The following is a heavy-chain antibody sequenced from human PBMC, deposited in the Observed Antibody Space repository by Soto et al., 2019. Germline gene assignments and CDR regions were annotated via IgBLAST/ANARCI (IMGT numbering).Heavy chain of an antibody. D-gene: IGHD3-9*01. CDR2: INPSGGST. CDR3: AREGTGYSAFDI. J-gene: IGHJ3*02. V-gene: IGHV1-46*01. CDR1: GYTFTSYY. Sequence: ASVKVSCKASGYTFTSYYMHWVRQAPGQGLEWMGIINPSGGSTSYAQKFQGRVTMTRDTSTSTVYMDLSRLTSDDTAVYYCAREGTGYSAFDIWGQGTMVTVSS.